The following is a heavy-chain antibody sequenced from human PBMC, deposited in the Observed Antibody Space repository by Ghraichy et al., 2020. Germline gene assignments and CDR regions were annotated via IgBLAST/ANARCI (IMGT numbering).Heavy chain of an antibody. Sequence: GESLNISCAASGFTFSSYSMNWVRQAPGKGLEWVSYISSSSSTIYYADSVKGRFTISRDNAKNSLYLQMNSLRDEDMAVYYCARAIRLGGVIVDFDYWGQGTLVTVSS. D-gene: IGHD3-16*02. CDR1: GFTFSSYS. J-gene: IGHJ4*02. CDR2: ISSSSSTI. CDR3: ARAIRLGGVIVDFDY. V-gene: IGHV3-48*02.